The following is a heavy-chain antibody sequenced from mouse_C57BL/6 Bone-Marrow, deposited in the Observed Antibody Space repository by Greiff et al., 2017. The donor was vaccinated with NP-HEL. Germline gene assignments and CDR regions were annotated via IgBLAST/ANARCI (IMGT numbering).Heavy chain of an antibody. CDR1: GFNIKDDY. J-gene: IGHJ3*02. CDR2: IDPENGDT. CDR3: TSDYYGSSYVG. Sequence: EVQLQESGAELVRPGASVKLSCTASGFNIKDDYMHWVKQRPEQGLEWIGWIDPENGDTEYASKFQGKATITADPSSNTAYLQLSSLTSEDTAVYYCTSDYYGSSYVGWGQGTLVTVSA. V-gene: IGHV14-4*01. D-gene: IGHD1-1*01.